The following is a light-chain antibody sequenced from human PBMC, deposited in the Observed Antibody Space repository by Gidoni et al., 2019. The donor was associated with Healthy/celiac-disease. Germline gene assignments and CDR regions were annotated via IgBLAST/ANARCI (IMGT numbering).Light chain of an antibody. CDR3: QQSYSTPFT. CDR2: AAS. V-gene: IGKV1-39*01. J-gene: IGKJ3*01. CDR1: QSISSY. Sequence: DIQMTQSPSSLSASVGDRVTITCRASQSISSYLNWYQQKPGKAPKLLIYAASRLQSGVPSRFSLQPEDFATYYCQQSYSTPFTFGPGTKVDIK.